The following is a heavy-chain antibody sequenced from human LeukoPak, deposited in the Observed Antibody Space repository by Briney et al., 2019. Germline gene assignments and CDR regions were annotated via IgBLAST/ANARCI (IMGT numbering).Heavy chain of an antibody. CDR1: GFTFSTYW. CDR3: AINWFHDY. V-gene: IGHV3-7*01. D-gene: IGHD1-20*01. Sequence: PGGSLRRSCAASGFTFSTYWMNWVRQAPGKGLEWVANIKQDGSERYYVDSVKGRFTISRDNAKNSLYLQMNSLRAEDTAIYYCAINWFHDYWGQGTLVTVSS. J-gene: IGHJ4*02. CDR2: IKQDGSER.